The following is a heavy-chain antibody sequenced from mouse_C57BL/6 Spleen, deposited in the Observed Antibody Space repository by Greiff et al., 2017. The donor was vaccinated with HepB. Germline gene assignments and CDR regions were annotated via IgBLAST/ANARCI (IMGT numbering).Heavy chain of an antibody. CDR1: GFSLTSYG. CDR2: IWSDGST. CDR3: ARQTGSSYGWFAY. Sequence: VQLQQSGPGLVAPSQSLSITCTVSGFSLTSYGIHWVRQPPGKGLEWLVVIWSDGSTTYNSALKSRLSISKDNSKSQVFLKMNSLQTDDTAMYYCARQTGSSYGWFAYWGQGTLVTVSA. D-gene: IGHD1-1*01. J-gene: IGHJ3*01. V-gene: IGHV2-6-1*01.